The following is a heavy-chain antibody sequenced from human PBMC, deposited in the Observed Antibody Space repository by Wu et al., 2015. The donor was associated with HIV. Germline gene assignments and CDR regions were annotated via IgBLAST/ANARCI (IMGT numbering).Heavy chain of an antibody. Sequence: QVQLVQSGAEVKKPGASVKVSCKASRFTTDDINWLRQATGQGLEWMGWINLNSGNTGYAQKFQDRVTISKNTSIITAYVELSSLRSEDTAIYYCARGGIIMGPTIKTSYYMDVWGKGTMVTVSS. J-gene: IGHJ6*03. CDR2: INLNSGNT. D-gene: IGHD1-26*01. CDR3: ARGGIIMGPTIKTSYYMDV. V-gene: IGHV1-8*03. CDR1: RFTTDD.